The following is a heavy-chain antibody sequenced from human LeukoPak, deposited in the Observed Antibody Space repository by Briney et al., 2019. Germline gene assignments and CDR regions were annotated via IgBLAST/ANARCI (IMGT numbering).Heavy chain of an antibody. Sequence: PGRSLRLSCAASGFTFSSYGMHWVRQAPGKGLEWVAVISYDGSNKYYADSVKGRFTISRDNSKNTLYLQMNSLRAEDTAVYYCAKDTYSGYSFDYWGQGTLVIVSS. D-gene: IGHD5-18*01. CDR2: ISYDGSNK. CDR1: GFTFSSYG. CDR3: AKDTYSGYSFDY. J-gene: IGHJ4*02. V-gene: IGHV3-30*18.